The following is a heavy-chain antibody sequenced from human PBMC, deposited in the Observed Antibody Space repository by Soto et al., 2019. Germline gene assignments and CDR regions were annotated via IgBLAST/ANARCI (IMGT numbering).Heavy chain of an antibody. J-gene: IGHJ4*02. CDR3: AKDQWYCSGGSCTYYFDY. D-gene: IGHD2-15*01. Sequence: QPGGSLKLSCAASGFTFSSYAMNWVRQAPGKGLEWVSAISGTGGSTFYADSVKGRFTISRDNSKNTLYLQMNSLRVEDTAEYYCAKDQWYCSGGSCTYYFDYWGQGTLVTVSS. CDR2: ISGTGGST. V-gene: IGHV3-23*01. CDR1: GFTFSSYA.